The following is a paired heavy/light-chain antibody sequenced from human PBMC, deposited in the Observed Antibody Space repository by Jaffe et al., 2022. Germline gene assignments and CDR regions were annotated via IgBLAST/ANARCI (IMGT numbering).Light chain of an antibody. CDR1: NSDVGNYNL. CDR2: EVT. CDR3: CSHGGTRTFWV. Sequence: QSALTQPASVSESPGQSITISCTGTNSDVGNYNLVSWYQQHPGKAPKLMIYEVTKRPSGISNRFSGSKSGNTASLTISGLQAEDEADYYCCSHGGTRTFWVFGGGTKLTVL. J-gene: IGLJ3*02. V-gene: IGLV2-23*02.
Heavy chain of an antibody. V-gene: IGHV3-48*01. Sequence: EVQLVESGGGLVQPGGSLRLSCVVSGFSFSSYGMNWVRQAPGKGLEPVAYIGAWSGVIWYADSVKGRFTVSIDNAKNSLSLQMSSLRREDTAVYYCVRDLHYGFDYWGQGTLVTVSS. CDR2: IGAWSGVI. CDR1: GFSFSSYG. CDR3: VRDLHYGFDY. D-gene: IGHD4-17*01. J-gene: IGHJ4*02.